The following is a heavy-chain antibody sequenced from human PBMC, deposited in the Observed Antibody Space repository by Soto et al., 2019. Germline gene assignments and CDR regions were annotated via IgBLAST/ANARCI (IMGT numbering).Heavy chain of an antibody. CDR3: ARAGVVGATALDY. CDR1: GGSISSSSYY. Sequence: SETLSLTCTVSGGSISSSSYYWGWIRQPPGKGLEWIGNIYYSGSTYYNPSLKSRVTISVDRSKNQFSLKLSSVTAADTAVYYCARAGVVGATALDYWGQGTLVTVS. CDR2: IYYSGST. J-gene: IGHJ4*02. D-gene: IGHD1-26*01. V-gene: IGHV4-39*07.